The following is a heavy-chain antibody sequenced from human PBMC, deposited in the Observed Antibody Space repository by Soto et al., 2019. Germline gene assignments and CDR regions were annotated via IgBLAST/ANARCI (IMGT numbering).Heavy chain of an antibody. CDR3: AKDGPDIVVVVAATL. V-gene: IGHV3-23*01. CDR2: ISGSGGST. D-gene: IGHD2-15*01. J-gene: IGHJ4*02. CDR1: GFTFSSYA. Sequence: GXSLRLSCAASGFTFSSYAMSWFRQAPVKGLEWVSAISGSGGSTYYADSVKGRFTISRDNSKNTLYLQMNSLRAEDTAVYYCAKDGPDIVVVVAATLWGQGTLVTVSS.